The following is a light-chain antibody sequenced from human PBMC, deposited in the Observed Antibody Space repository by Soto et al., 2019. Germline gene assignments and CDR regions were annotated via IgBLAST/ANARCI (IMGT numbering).Light chain of an antibody. J-gene: IGKJ3*01. V-gene: IGKV1-33*01. Sequence: DIQMTQIPSSLSASVGDRVTITCQASQDINNCLNWYHQKPGKAPNLLIYDASNLESGVPSRFNGSGSGTHFTLTISSLQPEDTATYYCQQYDNLPRTFGPGTKVEIK. CDR1: QDINNC. CDR2: DAS. CDR3: QQYDNLPRT.